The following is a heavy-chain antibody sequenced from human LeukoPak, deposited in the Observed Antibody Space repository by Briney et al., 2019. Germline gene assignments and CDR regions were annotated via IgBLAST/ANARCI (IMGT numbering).Heavy chain of an antibody. CDR2: ISSSNSL. D-gene: IGHD2-2*01. J-gene: IGHJ4*02. CDR1: GFTFSTYS. CDR3: ARDRYCSSSICYAGFDY. Sequence: GGSLRLSCATSGFTFSTYSMNWVRQAPGKGLEWVSYISSSNSLYYADSVKGRFTISRDNAKNSLFLQMNSLRAEDTAVYYCARDRYCSSSICYAGFDYWGQGTLVTVSS. V-gene: IGHV3-48*04.